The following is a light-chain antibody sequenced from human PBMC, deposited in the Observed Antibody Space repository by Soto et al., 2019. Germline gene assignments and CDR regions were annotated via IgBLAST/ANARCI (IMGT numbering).Light chain of an antibody. J-gene: IGKJ1*01. CDR3: QQCGISTWP. CDR2: GAS. CDR1: QPVSSRY. V-gene: IGKV3-20*01. Sequence: EIVLTQSPGTLSLSPGERATLSCRASQPVSSRYLAWYQQKPGQAPRLLIYGASTRATGIPDRFSGSGSGTDFTLTISRLEPEDFAVYYCQQCGISTWPFGQGTKVDIK.